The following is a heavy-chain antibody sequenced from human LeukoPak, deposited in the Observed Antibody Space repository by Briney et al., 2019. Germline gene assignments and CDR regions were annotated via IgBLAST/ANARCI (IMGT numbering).Heavy chain of an antibody. Sequence: ASVKVSCKASGYTFTGYYMHWVRQAPGQGLEWMGRINPNSGGTNYAQKFQGRVTMTRDTSISAAYMELSRLRSDDTAVYYCARANWNYVWFDPWGQGTLVTVSS. CDR1: GYTFTGYY. D-gene: IGHD1-7*01. CDR2: INPNSGGT. J-gene: IGHJ5*02. V-gene: IGHV1-2*06. CDR3: ARANWNYVWFDP.